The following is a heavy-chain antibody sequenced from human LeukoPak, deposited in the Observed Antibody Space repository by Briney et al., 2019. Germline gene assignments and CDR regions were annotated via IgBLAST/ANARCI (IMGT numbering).Heavy chain of an antibody. Sequence: GASVKVSCKASGYTFTGYYMHWVRQAPGQGLEWMGWINPNSGGTNYAQKFQGRVTMTRDTSISTAYMELSRLRSDDTAVYYCAQGPPISSGYYFYFDYWGQGTLVTVSS. D-gene: IGHD3-22*01. CDR3: AQGPPISSGYYFYFDY. V-gene: IGHV1-2*02. CDR2: INPNSGGT. CDR1: GYTFTGYY. J-gene: IGHJ4*02.